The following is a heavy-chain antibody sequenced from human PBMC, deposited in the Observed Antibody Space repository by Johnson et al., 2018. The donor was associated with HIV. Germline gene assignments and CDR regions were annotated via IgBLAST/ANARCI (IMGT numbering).Heavy chain of an antibody. Sequence: VQLVESGGGLVQPGGSLRLSCGASGFSVSDSYMNWVRQAPGQGLAWVSVLYSGGNTYYADSVRGRFTISRDTSKNSLYLQMTSLRAEDTALYYCARDSRSGTMGLLWDAFDSWGQGTMVTVSS. D-gene: IGHD3-3*01. CDR2: LYSGGNT. CDR3: ARDSRSGTMGLLWDAFDS. J-gene: IGHJ3*02. CDR1: GFSVSDSY. V-gene: IGHV3-66*01.